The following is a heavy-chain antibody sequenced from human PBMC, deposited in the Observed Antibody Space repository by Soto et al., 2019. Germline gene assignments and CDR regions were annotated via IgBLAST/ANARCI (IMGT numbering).Heavy chain of an antibody. D-gene: IGHD6-13*01. CDR3: ARRDSSRRSCDY. V-gene: IGHV1-18*01. CDR1: GYTFTSYG. Sequence: ASVKVSCKASGYTFTSYGISWVRQAPGQGLEWMGWISAYNGNTNYAQKLQGRITITTDTSTSTTYMELMSLRSDDTAVDYCARRDSSRRSCDYWGQGTLVTVSS. J-gene: IGHJ4*02. CDR2: ISAYNGNT.